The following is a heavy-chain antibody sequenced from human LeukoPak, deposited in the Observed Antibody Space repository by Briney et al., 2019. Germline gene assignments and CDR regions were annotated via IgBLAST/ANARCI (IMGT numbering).Heavy chain of an antibody. CDR1: GGTFSSYA. CDR2: IIPILGIA. Sequence: SVKVSCKASGGTFSSYAISWVRQAPGQGLEWMGRIIPILGIANYAQKFQGRATITADESTSTAYMEVSSLRSEDTAVYYCARGGRVYSNYGNNWFDPWGQGTLVTVSS. CDR3: ARGGRVYSNYGNNWFDP. D-gene: IGHD4-11*01. J-gene: IGHJ5*02. V-gene: IGHV1-69*04.